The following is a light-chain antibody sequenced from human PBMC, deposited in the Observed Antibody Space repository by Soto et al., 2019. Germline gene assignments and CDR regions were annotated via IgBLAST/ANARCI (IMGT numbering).Light chain of an antibody. CDR2: GNS. CDR1: SSNIGAGYD. V-gene: IGLV1-40*01. Sequence: QSVLTQPPSVSGAPGQRVTISCTGSSSNIGAGYDVHWYQQLPGTAPKLLIYGNSNRPSGVSDRFSGSKSGSSASLAISGIQSEDEAEYYCSAWDDSLNGVVFGGGTKLTVL. CDR3: SAWDDSLNGVV. J-gene: IGLJ2*01.